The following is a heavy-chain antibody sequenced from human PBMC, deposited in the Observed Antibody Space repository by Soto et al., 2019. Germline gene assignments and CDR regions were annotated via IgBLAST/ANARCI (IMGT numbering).Heavy chain of an antibody. CDR2: VYYTGTT. CDR3: ATHTSGSRNGPHT. V-gene: IGHV4-39*01. CDR1: GGSIKNTGAN. J-gene: IGHJ5*02. Sequence: QLQLQESGPGLVKPSETLSLTCTVSGGSIKNTGANWGWVRQPPGKGQEWIGSVYYTGTTYYNPSLQSRVTISIDTSKNQYSLSVNSVAAADTAVYYCATHTSGSRNGPHTWGQGTLVTVSS. D-gene: IGHD1-26*01.